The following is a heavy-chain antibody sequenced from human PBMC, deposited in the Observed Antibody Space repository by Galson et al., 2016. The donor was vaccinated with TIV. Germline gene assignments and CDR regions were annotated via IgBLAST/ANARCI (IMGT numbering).Heavy chain of an antibody. V-gene: IGHV5-51*01. CDR1: GYSFTKFW. CDR2: IYPGDSDT. CDR3: ARHASGVCTKSTGYTEGYFDL. D-gene: IGHD2-8*01. J-gene: IGHJ2*01. Sequence: QSGAEVKKPGESLKISCEGSGYSFTKFWIAWVRQMPGKGLEWMGTIYPGDSDTRYNPSFQGQVTISADKSISTAYLQWSSLKTSDTAMYFCARHASGVCTKSTGYTEGYFDLWGRGTLVTVSS.